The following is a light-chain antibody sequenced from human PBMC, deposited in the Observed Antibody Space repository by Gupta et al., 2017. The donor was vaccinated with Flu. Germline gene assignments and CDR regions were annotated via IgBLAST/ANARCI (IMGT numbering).Light chain of an antibody. J-gene: IGKJ3*01. CDR1: QSISNY. V-gene: IGKV1-39*01. CDR3: QQTDSTPLFT. Sequence: DIQMTQSPSSLSASVGDRVTITCRASQSISNYLNWYQQRPGKAPKLLIYAGSSFQSGVPSRFSGSGAGIDVSLTISSRQQEDFATYYSQQTDSTPLFTFGPGTKVHIK. CDR2: AGS.